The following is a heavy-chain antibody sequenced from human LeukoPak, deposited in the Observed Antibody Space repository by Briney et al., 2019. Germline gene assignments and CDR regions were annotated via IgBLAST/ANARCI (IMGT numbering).Heavy chain of an antibody. J-gene: IGHJ6*03. V-gene: IGHV3-23*01. Sequence: PGGSLRLSCAASGFTFSSYAMSWVRQAPGKGLEWASAISGSGGSTYYADSVKGRFTISRDNSKNTLYLQMNSLRAEDTAVYYCAKRSVVAAHYYYYYMDVWGKGTTVTVSS. CDR3: AKRSVVAAHYYYYYMDV. CDR2: ISGSGGST. CDR1: GFTFSSYA. D-gene: IGHD2-15*01.